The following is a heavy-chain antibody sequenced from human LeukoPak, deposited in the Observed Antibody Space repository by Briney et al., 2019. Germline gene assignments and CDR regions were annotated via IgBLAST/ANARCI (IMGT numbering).Heavy chain of an antibody. CDR1: GYTLTELS. Sequence: ASVKVSCKVSGYTLTELSMHWVRQAPGKGLEWMGGFDPEDGETIYAQKFQGRVTMTEVTSTDTAYMELSSLRSEDTAVYYCATISNDYGDYRLLDYWGQGTLVTVSS. D-gene: IGHD4-17*01. V-gene: IGHV1-24*01. CDR2: FDPEDGET. CDR3: ATISNDYGDYRLLDY. J-gene: IGHJ4*02.